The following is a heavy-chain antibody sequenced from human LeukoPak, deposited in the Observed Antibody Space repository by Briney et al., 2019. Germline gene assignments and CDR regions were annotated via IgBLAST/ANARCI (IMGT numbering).Heavy chain of an antibody. CDR3: AREVTYYYDSSGQGYFQH. D-gene: IGHD3-22*01. CDR2: IGTSSSYI. V-gene: IGHV3-21*01. Sequence: PGRSLRLSCAASGFTFSSYSMNWVRQAPGKGLEWVSFIGTSSSYIYYADSVKGRFTISRDNAKNSLFLQMNSLRAEDTAVYYCAREVTYYYDSSGQGYFQHWGQGTLVTVSS. CDR1: GFTFSSYS. J-gene: IGHJ1*01.